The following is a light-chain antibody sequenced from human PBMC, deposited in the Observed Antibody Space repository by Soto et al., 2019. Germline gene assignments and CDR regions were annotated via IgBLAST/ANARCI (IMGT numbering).Light chain of an antibody. CDR2: DVS. V-gene: IGLV2-14*03. CDR3: CSYTSSSTPWV. Sequence: QSALAQPASVSGSPGQSITISCTGTSSDVGGYNYVSWYQQHPGKAPKLMIYDVSDRPSGVSNRFSASKSGNTASLTISGLQAEDEADYYCCSYTSSSTPWVFGTGTKVNVL. CDR1: SSDVGGYNY. J-gene: IGLJ1*01.